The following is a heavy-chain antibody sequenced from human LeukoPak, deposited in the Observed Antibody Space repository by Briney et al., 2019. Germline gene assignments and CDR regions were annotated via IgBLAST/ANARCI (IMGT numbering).Heavy chain of an antibody. CDR1: GGSISSSTYY. J-gene: IGHJ3*02. D-gene: IGHD2-8*02. CDR3: ARVSEYSWAAFDI. Sequence: PSQTLSLTCTVSGGSISSSTYYWSWIRQPAGKGLEWIGRIYTSGSTNYNPSLKSRVTVSVDTSKNQFSLKLSSVTAADTAVYYCARVSEYSWAAFDIWGQGTMVTVSS. V-gene: IGHV4-61*02. CDR2: IYTSGST.